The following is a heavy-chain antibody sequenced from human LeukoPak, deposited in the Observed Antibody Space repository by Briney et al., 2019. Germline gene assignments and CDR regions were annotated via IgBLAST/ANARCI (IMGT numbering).Heavy chain of an antibody. Sequence: PGGSLRLSCAASGFTFRSYWMTWVRQAPGRGLEWVANIKQDGREKYYVDSVKGRFTISRDNAEYSLYLQMNSLRAEDTAVYYCARDGLTTPFDYWGQGTLVTVSS. D-gene: IGHD3/OR15-3a*01. CDR2: IKQDGREK. V-gene: IGHV3-7*01. CDR1: GFTFRSYW. CDR3: ARDGLTTPFDY. J-gene: IGHJ4*02.